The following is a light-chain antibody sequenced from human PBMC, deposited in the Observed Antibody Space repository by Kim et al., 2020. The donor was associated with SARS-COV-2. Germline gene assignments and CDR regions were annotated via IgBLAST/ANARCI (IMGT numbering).Light chain of an antibody. CDR1: SSNIGAGYD. CDR3: QSYDSSLSVWV. Sequence: QRVTTACTGSSSNIGAGYDVHWYQQLPGTAPKLLIYGNSNRPSGVPDRFSGSKSGTSASLAITGLQAEDEADYYCQSYDSSLSVWVFGGGTKVTVL. CDR2: GNS. J-gene: IGLJ3*02. V-gene: IGLV1-40*01.